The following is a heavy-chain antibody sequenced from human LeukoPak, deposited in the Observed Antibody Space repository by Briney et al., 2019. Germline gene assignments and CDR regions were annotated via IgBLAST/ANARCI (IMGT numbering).Heavy chain of an antibody. CDR2: ISYDGSNK. J-gene: IGHJ5*02. Sequence: GGSLRLSCAASGFTFSSYAMHWVRQAPGKGLEWVAVISYDGSNKYYADSVKGRFTISRDNSKNTLYLQMNSLRAEDTAVYYCARDSHGADPWGQGTLVTVSS. V-gene: IGHV3-30-3*01. CDR1: GFTFSSYA. CDR3: ARDSHGADP.